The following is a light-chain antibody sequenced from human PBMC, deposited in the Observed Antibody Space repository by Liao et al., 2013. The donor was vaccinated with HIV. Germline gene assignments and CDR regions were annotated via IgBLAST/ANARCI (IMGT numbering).Light chain of an antibody. V-gene: IGLV3-1*01. CDR1: KLGDKY. CDR3: QTWDATIAFCM. J-gene: IGLJ3*02. CDR2: EDK. Sequence: SYELTQPPSVSVSPGQTASITCSGDKLGDKYACWYQQKPGQSPVLLMYEDKKRPSGIPERFSGSSSGNTAALTISGTQAMDEADYYCQTWDATIAFCMFGGGTKLTVL.